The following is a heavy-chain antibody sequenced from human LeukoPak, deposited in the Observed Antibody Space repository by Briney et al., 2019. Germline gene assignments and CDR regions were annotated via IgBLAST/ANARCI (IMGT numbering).Heavy chain of an antibody. CDR3: ARGRGTAARSMFDY. D-gene: IGHD6-6*01. CDR1: GGSFSGYY. Sequence: SETLSLTCAVYGGSFSGYYWSWIRQPPGKGLEWIGEINHSGSTNYNPSLKSRVTISVDTSKNQFSLKLSSVTAADTAVYYCARGRGTAARSMFDYWGQGTLVTVSS. CDR2: INHSGST. J-gene: IGHJ4*02. V-gene: IGHV4-34*01.